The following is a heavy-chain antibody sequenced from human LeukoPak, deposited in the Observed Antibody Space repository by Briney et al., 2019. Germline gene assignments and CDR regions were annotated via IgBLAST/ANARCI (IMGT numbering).Heavy chain of an antibody. J-gene: IGHJ6*02. CDR1: GFTFSSYA. CDR2: ISGSGGST. CDR3: ARVAGTYYYYYYGMDV. V-gene: IGHV3-23*01. Sequence: GGSLRLSCAASGFTFSSYAMSWVRQAPGKGLEWVSAISGSGGSTYYADSVKGRFTISRDNAKNSLYLQMNSLRAEDTAVYYCARVAGTYYYYYYGMDVWGQGTTVTVSS. D-gene: IGHD6-19*01.